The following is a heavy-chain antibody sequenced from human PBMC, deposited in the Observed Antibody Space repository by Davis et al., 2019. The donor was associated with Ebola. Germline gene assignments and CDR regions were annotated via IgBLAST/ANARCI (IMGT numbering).Heavy chain of an antibody. CDR2: IKQDGSEK. V-gene: IGHV3-7*01. Sequence: GESLKISCAASGFTFSSYWMSWVRQAPGKGLEWVANIKQDGSEKYYVDSVKGRFTISRGNAKNSEYLQMNSLRDGDTAVYYCAKGPYDSSGYYLNYWGQGTLVTVSS. D-gene: IGHD3-22*01. J-gene: IGHJ4*02. CDR3: AKGPYDSSGYYLNY. CDR1: GFTFSSYW.